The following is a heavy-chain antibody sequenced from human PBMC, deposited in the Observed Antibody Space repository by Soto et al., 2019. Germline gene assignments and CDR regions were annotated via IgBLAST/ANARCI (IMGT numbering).Heavy chain of an antibody. D-gene: IGHD6-19*01. CDR3: ARVRAVAAPFGY. CDR1: GFTLSYHY. J-gene: IGHJ4*02. CDR2: VGSSSSDT. Sequence: SRSLSWVPAGFTLSYHYTSCVRQAPGKGLEWVSYVGSSSSDTNYAEYVQGRFTISKDNAKNSLYLQMNSLRAEDTAVYYCARVRAVAAPFGYWGQGTLVTVSS. V-gene: IGHV3-11*06.